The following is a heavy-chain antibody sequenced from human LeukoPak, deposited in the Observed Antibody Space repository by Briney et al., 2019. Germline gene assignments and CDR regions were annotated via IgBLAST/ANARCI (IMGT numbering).Heavy chain of an antibody. V-gene: IGHV3-23*01. CDR3: AKGRDYFDY. Sequence: GGSLRLSCAVSGFTYSIYAMIWVRQAPGSGLEWVSVISYSCGSTNYADSVKDRFTIPRDNSKKTLYLQMNSLRAEDTAVYYCAKGRDYFDYWGQGTLVTVSS. CDR2: ISYSCGST. J-gene: IGHJ4*02. CDR1: GFTYSIYA.